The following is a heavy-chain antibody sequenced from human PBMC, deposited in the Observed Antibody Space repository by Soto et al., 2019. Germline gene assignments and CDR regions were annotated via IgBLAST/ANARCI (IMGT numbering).Heavy chain of an antibody. Sequence: QVQLVQSGAEVKKPGSSVKVSCKASGGTFSSYTISWVRQSPGQGLEWMGRIITILGIANYAKKYQGRVTLTAAKSTSTPDMELSSLRSEDTAVHYCARVPYNILSDYYDDYWCQGTMVTVSS. CDR1: GGTFSSYT. CDR3: ARVPYNILSDYYDDY. CDR2: IITILGIA. D-gene: IGHD3-9*01. V-gene: IGHV1-69*02. J-gene: IGHJ4*02.